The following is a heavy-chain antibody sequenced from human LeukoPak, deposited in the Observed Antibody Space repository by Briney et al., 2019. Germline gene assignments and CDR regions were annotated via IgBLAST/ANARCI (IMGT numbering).Heavy chain of an antibody. J-gene: IGHJ4*02. CDR2: IDSDGSTT. D-gene: IGHD3-10*01. CDR1: AFTFSSYW. CDR3: ARVKYGSGPFEY. Sequence: GGSLRLSCAASAFTFSSYWMYWVRQAPGKGLVWVSRIDSDGSTTSYADSVKGRFTISRDNAKNMLYLQMNSLRAEDTAVYYCARVKYGSGPFEYWGQGTLVTVSS. V-gene: IGHV3-74*01.